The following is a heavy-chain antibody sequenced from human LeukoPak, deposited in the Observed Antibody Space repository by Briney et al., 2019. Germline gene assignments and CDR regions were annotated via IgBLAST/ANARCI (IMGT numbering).Heavy chain of an antibody. CDR1: GYTFTNYG. V-gene: IGHV1-18*01. CDR2: ISGYNGYT. D-gene: IGHD3-22*01. CDR3: ARMMTPRHYYDRSGYYYGAFDI. Sequence: ASVKVSCKTSGYTFTNYGISWVRQAPGQGLEWMGWISGYNGYTNYAQKLQGRVTMTTDTSTSTAYMELRSLRSDDTAVYYCARMMTPRHYYDRSGYYYGAFDIWGQGTMVTVSS. J-gene: IGHJ3*02.